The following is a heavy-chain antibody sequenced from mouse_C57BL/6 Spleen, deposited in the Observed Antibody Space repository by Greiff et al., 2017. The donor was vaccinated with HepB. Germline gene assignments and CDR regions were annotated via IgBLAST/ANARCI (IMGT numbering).Heavy chain of an antibody. CDR3: ARPNYYGSSSAWFAY. CDR2: LNPNNGGN. J-gene: IGHJ3*01. Sequence: VQLQQSGPELVKPGASVKMSCKASGYTFTDYNMHWVKQSHGKSLEWIGYLNPNNGGNSYNQKFKGKATLTVNKYSSTAYMELPILTSEDSAVYYCARPNYYGSSSAWFAYWGQGTLVTVSA. CDR1: GYTFTDYN. V-gene: IGHV1-22*01. D-gene: IGHD1-1*01.